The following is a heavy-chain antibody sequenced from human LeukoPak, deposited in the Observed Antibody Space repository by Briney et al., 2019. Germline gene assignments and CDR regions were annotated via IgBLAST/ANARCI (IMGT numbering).Heavy chain of an antibody. Sequence: RASVKVSCKASGFTFTSSTIQWVRQARGQGLEWIGWIVVGSGNTNYAQKFQERVIITRDMSTTTVYMELSSLRSEDTAVYYCAGTPWFGELTLDYWGQGTLVTVSS. V-gene: IGHV1-58*02. CDR2: IVVGSGNT. CDR3: AGTPWFGELTLDY. D-gene: IGHD3-10*01. CDR1: GFTFTSST. J-gene: IGHJ4*02.